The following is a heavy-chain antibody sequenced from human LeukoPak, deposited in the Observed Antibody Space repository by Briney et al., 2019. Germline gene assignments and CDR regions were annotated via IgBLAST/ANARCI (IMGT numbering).Heavy chain of an antibody. V-gene: IGHV3-23*01. D-gene: IGHD6-13*01. Sequence: GGSLRLSCSASGFTFSPFSDLAMSWVRQAPGKGLEWVSRIDSGGRTTSYSDSVKGRFTISRDNAKNALYLQMNSLRAEDTAVYYCAKEWDTSTWSFFDYWGQGTPVTVSS. CDR3: AKEWDTSTWSFFDY. J-gene: IGHJ4*02. CDR2: IDSGGRTT. CDR1: GFTFSPFSDLA.